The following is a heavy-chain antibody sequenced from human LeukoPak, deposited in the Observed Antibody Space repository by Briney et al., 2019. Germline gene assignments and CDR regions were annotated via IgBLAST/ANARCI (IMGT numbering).Heavy chain of an antibody. Sequence: PSETLSLTCTVSGGSISSSSYYWGWIRQPPGKGLEWIGSIYYSGSTYYNPSLKSQVTISVDTSKNQFSLKLSSVTAADTAVYYCARRSGYSSGYYYYYYYMDVWGKGTTVTVSS. CDR1: GGSISSSSYY. CDR3: ARRSGYSSGYYYYYYYMDV. D-gene: IGHD2-15*01. CDR2: IYYSGST. V-gene: IGHV4-39*01. J-gene: IGHJ6*03.